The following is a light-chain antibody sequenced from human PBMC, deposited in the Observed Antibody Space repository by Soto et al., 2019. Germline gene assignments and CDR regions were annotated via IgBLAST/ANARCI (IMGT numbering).Light chain of an antibody. CDR1: NSNVGNNT. CDR2: ANN. V-gene: IGLV1-44*01. Sequence: QSVLTQRPAASGTPGQRVTISCSGSNSNVGNNTVNWYQQFPGTSPRLLIEANNQRASGVPARFSGSKSANSASLAISGLKSEDEADYYCAAWDDGLNGWLFGGGTKVTVL. CDR3: AAWDDGLNGWL. J-gene: IGLJ3*02.